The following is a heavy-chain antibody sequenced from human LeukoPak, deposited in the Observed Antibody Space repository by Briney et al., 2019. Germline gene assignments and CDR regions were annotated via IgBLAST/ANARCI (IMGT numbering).Heavy chain of an antibody. D-gene: IGHD2-2*01. J-gene: IGHJ4*02. CDR1: GGSISSSSYY. CDR3: ASTLGVVVPTDY. V-gene: IGHV4-39*01. Sequence: PSETLSLTCTVSGGSISSSSYYWGWIRQPPGKGLEWIGSIYYSGSTYNNPALKNRVTISVDTSKNQFSLKLSSVTAADTAVYYCASTLGVVVPTDYWGQGTLVTVSS. CDR2: IYYSGST.